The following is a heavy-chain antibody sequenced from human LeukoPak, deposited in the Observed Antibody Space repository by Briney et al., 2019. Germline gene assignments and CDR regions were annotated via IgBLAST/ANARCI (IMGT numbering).Heavy chain of an antibody. CDR3: AKSVRLDIVVVPAASMDV. CDR2: IRYDGSNK. V-gene: IGHV3-30*02. J-gene: IGHJ6*03. D-gene: IGHD2-2*03. Sequence: GGSLRLSCAASGFTFSSYGMHWVRQAPGKGLEWVAFIRYDGSNKYYADSVKGRFTISRDNSENTLYLQMNSLRAEDTAVYYCAKSVRLDIVVVPAASMDVWGKGTTVTVSS. CDR1: GFTFSSYG.